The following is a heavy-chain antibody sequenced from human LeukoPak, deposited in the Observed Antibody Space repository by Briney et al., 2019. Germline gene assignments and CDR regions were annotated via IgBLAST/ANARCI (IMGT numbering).Heavy chain of an antibody. V-gene: IGHV1-24*01. CDR3: ATDLFEAAASLFQH. D-gene: IGHD6-13*01. CDR2: FDPEDGET. Sequence: ASVKVSCKVSGYTLTELSMHWVRQAPGKGLEWMGGFDPEDGETIYAQKFQGRVTMTEDTSTDTAYMELSSLRSEDTAVYYCATDLFEAAASLFQHWGQGTLVTVSS. CDR1: GYTLTELS. J-gene: IGHJ1*01.